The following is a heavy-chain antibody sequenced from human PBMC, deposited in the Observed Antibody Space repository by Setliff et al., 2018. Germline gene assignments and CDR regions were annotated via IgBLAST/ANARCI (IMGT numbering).Heavy chain of an antibody. V-gene: IGHV3-23*01. CDR1: GFTFSTFA. CDR3: VKGLVVVPAAPFDY. D-gene: IGHD2-2*01. CDR2: ISGTGGNT. Sequence: GGSLRLSCAASGFTFSTFAMTWVRQAPGKRLEWVSTISGTGGNTYYADSVQGRFVISRDNSMNTLYLQMNRLRAEYTAVFYCVKGLVVVPAAPFDYWGQGTLVTVSS. J-gene: IGHJ4*02.